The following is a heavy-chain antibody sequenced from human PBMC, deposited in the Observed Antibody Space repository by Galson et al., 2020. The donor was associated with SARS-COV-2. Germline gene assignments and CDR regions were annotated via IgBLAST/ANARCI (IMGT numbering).Heavy chain of an antibody. V-gene: IGHV3-30*04. CDR3: AREGVGSSWSDAFDI. CDR2: IPYDGSNK. J-gene: IGHJ3*02. Sequence: GESLKISCAASGFTFSSDAMHWVRQAPGQGPEWVAVIPYDGSNKYYADSVKGRFTISRDNSKNTLYLQMNSLRAEDTAVYYCAREGVGSSWSDAFDIWGQGTMVTVSS. CDR1: GFTFSSDA. D-gene: IGHD6-13*01.